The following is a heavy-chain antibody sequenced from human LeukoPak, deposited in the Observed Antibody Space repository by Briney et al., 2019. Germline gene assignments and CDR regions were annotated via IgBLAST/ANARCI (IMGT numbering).Heavy chain of an antibody. Sequence: GGSLRLSCAASGFTFSTYAMSWVRQPPGKGLEWVSGISGSGGSTYYADSVKGRFTISRDNSKKTLYLQLNSLRPEDTAVYYCAKALVGEGYCFDYWGQGTLVTVSS. CDR3: AKALVGEGYCFDY. CDR2: ISGSGGST. D-gene: IGHD3-10*01. J-gene: IGHJ4*02. V-gene: IGHV3-23*01. CDR1: GFTFSTYA.